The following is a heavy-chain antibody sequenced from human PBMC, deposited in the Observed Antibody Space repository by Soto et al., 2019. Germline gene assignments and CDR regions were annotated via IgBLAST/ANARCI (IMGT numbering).Heavy chain of an antibody. Sequence: PSEILSLTCTVSGGSISTYYWIWIRQPPGKGLEWIGNIHYSGSTYYDSSLQSRVTISIDTSKNQFSLKLSSVTATDTAVYYCASQHYYDSSGYYVVYWGQGTLVTVSS. CDR1: GGSISTYY. CDR3: ASQHYYDSSGYYVVY. CDR2: IHYSGST. D-gene: IGHD3-22*01. V-gene: IGHV4-59*04. J-gene: IGHJ4*02.